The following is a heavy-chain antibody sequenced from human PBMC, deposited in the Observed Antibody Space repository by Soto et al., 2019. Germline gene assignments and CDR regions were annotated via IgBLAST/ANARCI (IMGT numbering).Heavy chain of an antibody. CDR1: GYSFSNYG. CDR3: ARHVWGTAAAGSYYFEY. V-gene: IGHV1-18*01. CDR2: ISGYNENT. D-gene: IGHD6-25*01. J-gene: IGHJ4*02. Sequence: SVKVSCKTSGYSFSNYGVAWVRQAPGQGLEWMGGISGYNENTNSAQHLQDRITMTADTFMSTAYMELRSLRSDDTAIYYFARHVWGTAAAGSYYFEYWGKGTVVNVSS.